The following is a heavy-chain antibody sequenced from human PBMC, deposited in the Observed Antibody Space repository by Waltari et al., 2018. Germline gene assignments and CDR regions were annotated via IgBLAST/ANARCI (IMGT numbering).Heavy chain of an antibody. CDR2: IYYSGST. V-gene: IGHV4-39*01. J-gene: IGHJ3*02. CDR1: GGSISSSSYY. CDR3: ARADAFDI. Sequence: QLQLQESGPGLVKPSETLSLTCTVSGGSISSSSYYWGWIRRPPGKGLEWIGSIYYSGSTYYNPSLKSRVTISVDTSKNQFSLKLSSVTAADTAVYYCARADAFDIWGQGTMVTVSS.